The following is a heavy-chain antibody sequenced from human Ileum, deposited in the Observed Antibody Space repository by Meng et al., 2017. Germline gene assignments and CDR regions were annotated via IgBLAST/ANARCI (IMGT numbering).Heavy chain of an antibody. CDR1: GASTRTSNL. CDR2: IHHSGTT. D-gene: IGHD4-17*01. J-gene: IGHJ4*02. CDR3: ARHDYGDPTAAFDY. Sequence: LRAPGSGLGRPSGHLSRCGAVSGASTRTSNLCNWVRQPPGKGLEWIGEIHHSGTTNYNPSFKSRVTISLDKSKNQFSLELRSVTAADTAVYYCARHDYGDPTAAFDYWGQGTLVTVSS. V-gene: IGHV4-4*02.